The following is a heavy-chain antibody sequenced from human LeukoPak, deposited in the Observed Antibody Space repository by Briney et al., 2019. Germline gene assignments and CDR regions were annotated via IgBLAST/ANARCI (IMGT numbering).Heavy chain of an antibody. J-gene: IGHJ4*02. Sequence: PGGSLRLSCAASGFTFSAYYMSWVRQAPGKGLEWVGRIKSKTDGGTTDYAAPVKGRFTISRDDSKNTLYLQMNSLKTEDTAVYYCTTDLWLGDAFDYWGQGTLVTVSS. V-gene: IGHV3-15*01. CDR3: TTDLWLGDAFDY. CDR2: IKSKTDGGTT. CDR1: GFTFSAYY. D-gene: IGHD4-17*01.